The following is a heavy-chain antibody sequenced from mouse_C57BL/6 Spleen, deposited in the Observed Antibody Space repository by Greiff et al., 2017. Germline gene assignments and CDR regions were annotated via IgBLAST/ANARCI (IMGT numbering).Heavy chain of an antibody. D-gene: IGHD1-1*01. CDR1: GFTFSDYG. Sequence: EVQGVESGGGLVKPGGSLKLSCAASGFTFSDYGMHWVRQAPEKGLEWVAYISSGSSTIYYADTVKGRFTISRDNAKNTRFLQMTSLRSEDTAMYYCARDYYEDWYFDVWGTGTTVTVSS. J-gene: IGHJ1*03. CDR3: ARDYYEDWYFDV. CDR2: ISSGSSTI. V-gene: IGHV5-17*01.